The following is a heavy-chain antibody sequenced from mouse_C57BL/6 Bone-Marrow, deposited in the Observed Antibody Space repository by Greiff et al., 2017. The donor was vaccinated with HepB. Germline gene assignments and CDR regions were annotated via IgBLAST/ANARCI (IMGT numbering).Heavy chain of an antibody. CDR3: ARGYGSSYSDY. J-gene: IGHJ2*01. CDR2: IDPSDSYT. D-gene: IGHD1-1*01. CDR1: GYTFTSYW. V-gene: IGHV1-69*01. Sequence: QVQLQQPGAELVMPGASVKLSCKASGYTFTSYWMHWVKQRPGQGLEWIGEIDPSDSYTNYNQKFKGKSTLTVDKTSRTAYMQLSSLTSENSAVYYCARGYGSSYSDYWGQGTTLTVSS.